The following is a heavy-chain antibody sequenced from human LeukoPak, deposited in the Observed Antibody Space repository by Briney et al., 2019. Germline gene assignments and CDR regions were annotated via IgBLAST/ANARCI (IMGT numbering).Heavy chain of an antibody. Sequence: GGSLRLSCAAPGFTFSSYWMSWVRQAPGKGLEWVANIKQDGSEKYYVDSVKGRFTISRDNAKNSLYLQMNSLRAEDTAVYYCARGSGGSSDAFDIWGQGTWSPSPQ. CDR3: ARGSGGSSDAFDI. J-gene: IGHJ3*02. V-gene: IGHV3-7*01. CDR1: GFTFSSYW. D-gene: IGHD2-15*01. CDR2: IKQDGSEK.